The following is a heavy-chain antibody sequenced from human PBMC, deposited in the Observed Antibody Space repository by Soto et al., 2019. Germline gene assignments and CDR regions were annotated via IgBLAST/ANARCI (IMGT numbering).Heavy chain of an antibody. J-gene: IGHJ4*02. Sequence: PSETLSLTCTVSGGSISSGDYYWSWIRQPPGKGLEWIGYIYYSGSTYYNPSLKSRVTISVDTSKNQFSLKLSSVTAADTAVYYCARVADYYDSSGYYAHYDFDYWGQVTPVTVA. D-gene: IGHD3-22*01. CDR2: IYYSGST. V-gene: IGHV4-30-4*01. CDR1: GGSISSGDYY. CDR3: ARVADYYDSSGYYAHYDFDY.